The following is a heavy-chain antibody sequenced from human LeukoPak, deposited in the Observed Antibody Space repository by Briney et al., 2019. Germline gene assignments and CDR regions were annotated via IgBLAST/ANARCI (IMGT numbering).Heavy chain of an antibody. J-gene: IGHJ5*02. V-gene: IGHV4-34*01. Sequence: PSETLSLTCAVYGGSFSGYYWSWIRQPPGKGLEWIGEINHSGSTNYNPYLKSRVTISVDTSKNQFSLKLSSVTAADTAVYYCARVAGGPIFGVVTQRGWFDPWGQGTLVTVSS. CDR3: ARVAGGPIFGVVTQRGWFDP. CDR2: INHSGST. CDR1: GGSFSGYY. D-gene: IGHD3-3*01.